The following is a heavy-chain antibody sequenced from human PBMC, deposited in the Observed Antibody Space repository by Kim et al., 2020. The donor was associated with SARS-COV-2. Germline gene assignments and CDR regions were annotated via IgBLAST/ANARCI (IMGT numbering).Heavy chain of an antibody. Sequence: SETLSLTCAVYGGSFSGYYWSWIRQPPGKGLEWIGEINHSGSTNYNPSLKSRVTISVDTSKNQFSLKLSSVTAADTAVYYCASQGAGNSPFDYWGQGTLV. CDR2: INHSGST. CDR1: GGSFSGYY. V-gene: IGHV4-34*01. CDR3: ASQGAGNSPFDY. J-gene: IGHJ4*02. D-gene: IGHD6-19*01.